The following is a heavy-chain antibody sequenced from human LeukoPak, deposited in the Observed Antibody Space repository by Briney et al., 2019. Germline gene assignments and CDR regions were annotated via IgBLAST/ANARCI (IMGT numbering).Heavy chain of an antibody. V-gene: IGHV3-21*01. CDR3: VRDLRFIGGSNWFDP. CDR2: VSYTGTYT. D-gene: IGHD3-3*01. Sequence: GGSLRLSCATSGFIFSDYTMNWVRQAPGKGLEWVSSVSYTGTYTFHADSVKGRFTISRDNAKNSLYLQMGSLRADDSALYYCVRDLRFIGGSNWFDPWGQGTQVIVSS. CDR1: GFIFSDYT. J-gene: IGHJ5*02.